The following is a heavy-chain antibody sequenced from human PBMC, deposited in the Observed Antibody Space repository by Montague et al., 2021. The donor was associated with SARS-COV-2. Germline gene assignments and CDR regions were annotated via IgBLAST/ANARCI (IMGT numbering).Heavy chain of an antibody. CDR1: GFTFSSHW. CDR3: VRGGGALDF. Sequence: SLRLSCAASGFTFSSHWMSWVRQAPVKGLEWVANIKLDGSDKYYXDSVKGRFTISRDNVKNSLYLQMNSLRADDTAVYYCVRGGGALDFWGQGTMVTVSS. J-gene: IGHJ3*01. D-gene: IGHD3-10*01. CDR2: IKLDGSDK. V-gene: IGHV3-7*01.